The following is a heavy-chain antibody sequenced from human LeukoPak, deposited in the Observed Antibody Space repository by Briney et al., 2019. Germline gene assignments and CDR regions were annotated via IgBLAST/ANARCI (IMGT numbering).Heavy chain of an antibody. CDR2: IYTSGST. D-gene: IGHD3-10*01. Sequence: SQTLSLTCTVSGGSISSGSYYWSWIRQTAGKGLEWIGRIYTSGSTNSNPSLKTRVPISVATSKNQFSLKLSSVTAADTAVYYCARLYCSGSSLYFDYWGQGTLVTVSS. J-gene: IGHJ4*02. V-gene: IGHV4-61*02. CDR3: ARLYCSGSSLYFDY. CDR1: GGSISSGSYY.